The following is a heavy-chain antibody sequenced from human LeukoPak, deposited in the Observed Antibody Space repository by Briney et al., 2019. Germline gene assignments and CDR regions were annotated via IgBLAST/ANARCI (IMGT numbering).Heavy chain of an antibody. CDR1: GFTFSGHW. D-gene: IGHD3-10*01. V-gene: IGHV3-7*01. CDR2: IDQDGSAK. J-gene: IGHJ4*02. Sequence: GGSLRLSCAASGFTFSGHWMSWVRQAPEKGPEWVANIDQDGSAKNYVDSVKGRFSISRDNAKNSLILQMNSLRDEDTAVYYCARNGGSLDYWGQGTLVTVSS. CDR3: ARNGGSLDY.